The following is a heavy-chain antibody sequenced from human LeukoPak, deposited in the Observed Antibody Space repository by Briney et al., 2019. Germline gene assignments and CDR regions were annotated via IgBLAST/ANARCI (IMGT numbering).Heavy chain of an antibody. CDR3: AKDRGAVAGVMDV. CDR1: GFTFRSFG. D-gene: IGHD6-19*01. J-gene: IGHJ6*03. Sequence: GGSLRLSCAASGFTFRSFGIHWVRQAPGKGLEWVAVISYDGSNENFADSVKGRFTISRDNSKNTLYLQMNSLRAEDTAVYYCAKDRGAVAGVMDVWGKGTTVTVSS. CDR2: ISYDGSNE. V-gene: IGHV3-30*18.